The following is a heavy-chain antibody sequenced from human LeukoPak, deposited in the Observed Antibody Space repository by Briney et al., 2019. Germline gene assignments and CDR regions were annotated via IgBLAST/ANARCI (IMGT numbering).Heavy chain of an antibody. CDR2: INPKTGAT. D-gene: IGHD3-16*01. Sequence: ASVKVSCKASGYTLTDYFLHWLRQAPGQGLEWMGWINPKTGATNYAQRFQGRVTMTRDSSITTGTMELNRLTSDDTALYYCARAYEYGWFDPWGQGTLVTVSS. CDR1: GYTLTDYF. CDR3: ARAYEYGWFDP. J-gene: IGHJ5*02. V-gene: IGHV1-2*02.